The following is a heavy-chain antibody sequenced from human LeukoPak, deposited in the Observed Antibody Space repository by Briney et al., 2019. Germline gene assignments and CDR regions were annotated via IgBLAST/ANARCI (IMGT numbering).Heavy chain of an antibody. D-gene: IGHD3-22*01. J-gene: IGHJ4*02. CDR1: GYTFTSLD. CDR3: VRVDGSPDY. Sequence: ASVKVSCKASGYTFTSLDINWVRQATGQGLEWMGWMNPKSGYTGSAQQFQGRVTFTRSTSISTAYMELSSLRSDDTAVYYCVRVDGSPDYWGLGTLVTVSS. CDR2: MNPKSGYT. V-gene: IGHV1-8*03.